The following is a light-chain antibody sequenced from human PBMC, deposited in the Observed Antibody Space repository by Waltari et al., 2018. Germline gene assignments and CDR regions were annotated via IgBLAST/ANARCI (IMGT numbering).Light chain of an antibody. CDR1: SSHIGAHNY. V-gene: IGLV2-8*01. CDR3: TSYTDSDNLV. Sequence: QSALTQPPSASGSLGQPVTLSCPGTSSHIGAHNYVSWYQHRPGNAPKLVIFEVVKRPSGVPDRFSGSKSGSTASLTVSGLQADDEADYYCTSYTDSDNLVFGGGTNLAVL. CDR2: EVV. J-gene: IGLJ3*02.